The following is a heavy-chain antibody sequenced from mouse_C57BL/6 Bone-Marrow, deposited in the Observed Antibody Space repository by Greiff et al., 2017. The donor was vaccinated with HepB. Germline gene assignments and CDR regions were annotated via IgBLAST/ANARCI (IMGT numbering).Heavy chain of an antibody. CDR2: ISDGGSYT. CDR3: ARAQVFSY. Sequence: EVKLMESGGGLVKPGGSLKLSCAASGFTFSSYAMSWVRQTPEKRLEWVATISDGGSYTYYPDNVKGRFTISRDNAKNNLYLQMSHLKSEDTAMYYCARAQVFSYWGQGTLVTVSA. J-gene: IGHJ3*01. V-gene: IGHV5-4*03. CDR1: GFTFSSYA.